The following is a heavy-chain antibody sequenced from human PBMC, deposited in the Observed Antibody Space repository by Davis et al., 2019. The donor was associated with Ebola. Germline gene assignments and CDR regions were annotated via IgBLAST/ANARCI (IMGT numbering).Heavy chain of an antibody. J-gene: IGHJ6*02. CDR2: ISSSGSTI. CDR1: GFTFSDYY. Sequence: GESLKISCAASGFTFSDYYMSWIRQAPGKGLEWVSYISSSGSTIYYADSVKGRFTISRDNAKNSLYLQMNSLRAEDTAVYYCARENRNEYYDSSGYHYYYYYGMDVWGQGTTVTVSS. CDR3: ARENRNEYYDSSGYHYYYYYGMDV. D-gene: IGHD3-22*01. V-gene: IGHV3-11*04.